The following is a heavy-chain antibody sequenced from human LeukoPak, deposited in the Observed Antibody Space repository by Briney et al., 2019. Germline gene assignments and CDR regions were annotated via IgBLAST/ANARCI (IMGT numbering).Heavy chain of an antibody. CDR2: ISGSGLST. CDR3: ARAATDY. CDR1: GFXFRSNA. J-gene: IGHJ4*02. V-gene: IGHV3-23*01. Sequence: GGSLRLSCAASGFXFRSNAMSWVRQAPGKGLEWVSLISGSGLSTDYADTVKGRFTISRDNSKNTLYLQMNSLRAEDTAVYYCARAATDYWGQGTLVTVSS.